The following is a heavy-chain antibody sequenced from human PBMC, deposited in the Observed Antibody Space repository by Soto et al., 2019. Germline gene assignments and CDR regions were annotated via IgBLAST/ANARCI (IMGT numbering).Heavy chain of an antibody. CDR1: DYSLSIASY. V-gene: IGHV4-38-2*01. D-gene: IGHD6-19*01. CDR2: IYHGGTT. J-gene: IGHJ4*01. Sequence: SETLSLTCAVSDYSLSIASYCGCIRQPPGKGPEWIASIYHGGTTFYNPSLKSRVTISVDTSKNHYSLKLRSVTAADTAVYYCARVHVMVVAGSTFDYWGPGTLVTVSS. CDR3: ARVHVMVVAGSTFDY.